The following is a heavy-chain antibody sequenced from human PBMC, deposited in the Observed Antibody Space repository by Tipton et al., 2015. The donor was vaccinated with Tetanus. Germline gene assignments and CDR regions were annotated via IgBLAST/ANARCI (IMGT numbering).Heavy chain of an antibody. CDR1: GFIFSSYG. CDR3: AREADCSGGSCFSGDFDN. D-gene: IGHD2-15*01. CDR2: SWYDGTDI. J-gene: IGHJ4*02. Sequence: SLRLSCAASGFIFSSYGIHWVRQAPGKGLEWVAVSWYDGTDIYYADSVKGRFTISRDNSKNTLYLQMNSLRAEDTAVYYCAREADCSGGSCFSGDFDNWGQGTQVTVSS. V-gene: IGHV3-33*01.